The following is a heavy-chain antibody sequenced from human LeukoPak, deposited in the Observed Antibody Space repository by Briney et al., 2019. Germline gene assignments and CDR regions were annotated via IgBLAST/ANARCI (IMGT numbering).Heavy chain of an antibody. CDR1: GFTFDDYG. J-gene: IGHJ4*02. Sequence: GGSLRLSCAASGFTFDDYGMSWVRQAPGKGLEWVSSISGSSTDIYYADSVKGRFTISRDNAKNSLYLQINSLRAEDTAIYYCARRGFYDSSGYDYWGQGTLVTVSS. CDR2: ISGSSTDI. CDR3: ARRGFYDSSGYDY. V-gene: IGHV3-21*06. D-gene: IGHD3-22*01.